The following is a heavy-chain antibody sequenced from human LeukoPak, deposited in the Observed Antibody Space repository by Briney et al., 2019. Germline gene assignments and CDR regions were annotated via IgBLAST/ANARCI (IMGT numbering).Heavy chain of an antibody. CDR1: GFTFSSYR. CDR2: INSSSSYI. CDR3: ARDRAEAGNAFDI. V-gene: IGHV3-21*01. Sequence: GGSLRLSCPASGFTFSSYRMNWVRQAPGKGLEWVASINSSSSYIYYADSVKGRFTISRDNAKNSLYLQMNSLRAEDTAVYYCARDRAEAGNAFDIWGHGTMVTVSS. D-gene: IGHD6-19*01. J-gene: IGHJ3*02.